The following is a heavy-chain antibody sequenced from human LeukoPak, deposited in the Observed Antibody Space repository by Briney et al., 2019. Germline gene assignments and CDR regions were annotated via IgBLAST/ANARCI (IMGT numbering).Heavy chain of an antibody. V-gene: IGHV3-66*02. CDR2: IYTGGTT. D-gene: IGHD5-24*01. CDR3: ARVRSGWLQPLSNLLYEFDY. CDR1: GFTVSSNY. Sequence: PGGSLRLSCAASGFTVSSNYMSWVRQTPGKGLEWVSLIYTGGTTYYADSVKGRFTISRDNSENTLYLQMNSLTTEDTAVYYCARVRSGWLQPLSNLLYEFDYWGQGTLVTVSS. J-gene: IGHJ4*02.